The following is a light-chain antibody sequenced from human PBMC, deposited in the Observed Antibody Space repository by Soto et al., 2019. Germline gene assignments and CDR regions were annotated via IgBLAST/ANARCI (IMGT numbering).Light chain of an antibody. J-gene: IGKJ1*01. CDR3: QHYNSYSEA. CDR1: HNIINY. CDR2: VAS. V-gene: IGKV1-5*01. Sequence: DIHMTQSPSSLSAPFGDRVTITFRASHNIINYLNWYQQKPGKAPQLLIYVASMLESGVPSRFSGSGSRTEFTLTISSLQPDDFATYYCQHYNSYSEAFGQGTKVDIK.